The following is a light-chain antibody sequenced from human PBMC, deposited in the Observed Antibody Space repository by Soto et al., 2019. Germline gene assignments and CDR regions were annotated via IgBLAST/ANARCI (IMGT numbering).Light chain of an antibody. J-gene: IGKJ1*01. V-gene: IGKV1-5*01. CDR3: QQYNSYAWT. Sequence: DIKMTQSPSTLSGSVGYRVTITCRASQTISSWLAWYQQKPGKAPKLLIYDASSLESGVPSRFSGSGSGTEFTLTISSLQPDDFATYYCQQYNSYAWTFGQGTKVDI. CDR2: DAS. CDR1: QTISSW.